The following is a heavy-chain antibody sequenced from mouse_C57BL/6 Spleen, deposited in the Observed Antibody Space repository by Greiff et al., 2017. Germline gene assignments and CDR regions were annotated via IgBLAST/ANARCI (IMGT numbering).Heavy chain of an antibody. CDR2: ISSGGDYI. V-gene: IGHV5-9-1*02. D-gene: IGHD2-4*01. CDR1: GFTFSSYA. J-gene: IGHJ2*01. Sequence: EVHLVESGEGLVKPGGSLKLSCAASGFTFSSYAMSWVRQTPEKRLEWVAYISSGGDYIYYADTVKGRFTISRDNARNTLDLQMSSLKSEDTAMYSGTRIYYDYYYFYCWGQGTTLTVSS. CDR3: TRIYYDYYYFYC.